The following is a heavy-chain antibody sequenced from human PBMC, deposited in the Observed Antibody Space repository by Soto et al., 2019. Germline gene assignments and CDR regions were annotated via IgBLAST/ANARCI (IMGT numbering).Heavy chain of an antibody. CDR1: GYTFTSYD. V-gene: IGHV1-8*01. J-gene: IGHJ5*02. CDR3: AVGADDYSNYGANWFDP. Sequence: GASVKVSCKASGYTFTSYDINWVRQATGQGLEWMGWMNPNSGNTGYAQKFQGRVTMTRNTSISTAYMELSSLRSEDTAVYYCAVGADDYSNYGANWFDPWGQGTLVTVSS. D-gene: IGHD4-4*01. CDR2: MNPNSGNT.